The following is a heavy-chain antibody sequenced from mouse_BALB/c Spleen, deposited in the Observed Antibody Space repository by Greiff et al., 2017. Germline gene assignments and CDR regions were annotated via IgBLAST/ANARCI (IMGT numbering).Heavy chain of an antibody. CDR3: TYDEYYAMDY. V-gene: IGHV1S81*02. CDR1: GYTFTSYY. D-gene: IGHD2-12*01. Sequence: QVQLQQPGAELVKPGASVKLSCKASGYTFTSYYMYWVKQRPGQGLEWIGGINPSNGGTNFNEKFKSKATLTVDKSSSTAYMQLSSLTSEDSAVYYCTYDEYYAMDYWGQGTSVTVSS. CDR2: INPSNGGT. J-gene: IGHJ4*01.